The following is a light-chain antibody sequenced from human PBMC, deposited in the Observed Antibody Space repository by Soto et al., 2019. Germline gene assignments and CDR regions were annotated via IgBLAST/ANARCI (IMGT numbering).Light chain of an antibody. CDR3: QQSYNCPQT. Sequence: DIQMTQSPSSLSASVGDEVTITCRASQTIMTYLNWYQLKPGKPPRLLIYAASSLQSGVPSRFSGSGSGTDFTLTITSLQPEDFATYSCQQSYNCPQTFGQGPKVEIK. CDR2: AAS. CDR1: QTIMTY. V-gene: IGKV1-39*01. J-gene: IGKJ1*01.